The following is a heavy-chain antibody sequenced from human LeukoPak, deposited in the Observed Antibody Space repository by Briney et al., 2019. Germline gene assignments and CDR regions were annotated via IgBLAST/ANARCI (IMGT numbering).Heavy chain of an antibody. V-gene: IGHV1-2*02. CDR1: GYTFTGCY. D-gene: IGHD2-15*01. CDR2: INPISGGT. Sequence: GASVKVSCKASGYTFTGCYMHWVRQAPGQGPEWMGWINPISGGTKYAQKFQGRVTMTRDTSSSTAYMELSRLRSDDTAVYYCARAECSSGSCSNDYWGQGTLVTVSS. J-gene: IGHJ4*02. CDR3: ARAECSSGSCSNDY.